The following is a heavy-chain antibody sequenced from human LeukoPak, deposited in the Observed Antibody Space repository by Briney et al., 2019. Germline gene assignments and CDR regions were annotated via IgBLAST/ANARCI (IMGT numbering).Heavy chain of an antibody. J-gene: IGHJ5*02. D-gene: IGHD3-10*01. CDR3: ARESNYHGSGTGWFDP. CDR2: IYYSGST. Sequence: SETLSLTCTVSGGSISSYYWSWIRQPPGKGLEWIGYIYYSGSTNYNPSLKSRVTISVDTSKNQFSLKLSSVTAADTAVYYCARESNYHGSGTGWFDPWGQGTLVTVSS. V-gene: IGHV4-59*01. CDR1: GGSISSYY.